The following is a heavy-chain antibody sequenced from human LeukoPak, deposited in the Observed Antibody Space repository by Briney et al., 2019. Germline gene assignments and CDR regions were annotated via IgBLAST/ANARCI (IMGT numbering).Heavy chain of an antibody. CDR3: AELGITMIGGV. J-gene: IGHJ6*04. V-gene: IGHV3-21*01. D-gene: IGHD3-10*02. CDR1: GFTFSSYS. Sequence: GGSLRLSCTASGFTFSSYSMNWVRQAPGKGLEWVSSISSSSSYIYYADSMKGRFTISRDNAKNSLYLQMNSLRAEDTAVYYCAELGITMIGGVWGKGTTVTISS. CDR2: ISSSSSYI.